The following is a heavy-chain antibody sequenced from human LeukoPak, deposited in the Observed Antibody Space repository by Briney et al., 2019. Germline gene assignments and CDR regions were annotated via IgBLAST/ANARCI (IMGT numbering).Heavy chain of an antibody. CDR1: GFTFSSYG. CDR3: AKLRVLSSSSENNWFDP. D-gene: IGHD6-6*01. Sequence: GGSLRLSCVAFGFTFSSYGMIWVRQAPGKRLEWVSAISGSGDATYYAGSVKGRFTLSRDNSKNTLYLQMNSLRAEETAVYYCAKLRVLSSSSENNWFDPWGQGTLVTVSS. CDR2: ISGSGDAT. J-gene: IGHJ5*02. V-gene: IGHV3-23*01.